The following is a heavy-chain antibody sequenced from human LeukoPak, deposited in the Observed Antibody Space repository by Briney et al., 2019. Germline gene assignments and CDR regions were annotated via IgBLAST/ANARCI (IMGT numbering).Heavy chain of an antibody. CDR3: ARLVGASWFDS. Sequence: SQTLSLTCAISGDSVSTNSATWTWLRQSPSRGLEWLGRTYYRSKWYNDYAVSMKSRITINPDTSKNQFPLQLNSVTPEDTAVYYCARLVGASWFDSWGQGTLVTVSS. CDR1: GDSVSTNSAT. CDR2: TYYRSKWYN. J-gene: IGHJ5*01. V-gene: IGHV6-1*01. D-gene: IGHD1-26*01.